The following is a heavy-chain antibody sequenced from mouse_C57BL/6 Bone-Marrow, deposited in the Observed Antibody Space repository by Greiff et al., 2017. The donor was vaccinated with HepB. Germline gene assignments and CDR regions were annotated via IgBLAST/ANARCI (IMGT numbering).Heavy chain of an antibody. V-gene: IGHV5-16*01. J-gene: IGHJ2*01. CDR1: GFTFSDYY. Sequence: EVQLQESEGGLVQPGSSMKLSCTASGFTFSDYYMAWVRQVPEKGLEWVANINYDGSSTYYLDSLKSRFIISRDNAKNILYLQMSSLKSEDTATYYCAREVPYDYFDYWGQGTTLTVSS. D-gene: IGHD2-3*01. CDR2: INYDGSST. CDR3: AREVPYDYFDY.